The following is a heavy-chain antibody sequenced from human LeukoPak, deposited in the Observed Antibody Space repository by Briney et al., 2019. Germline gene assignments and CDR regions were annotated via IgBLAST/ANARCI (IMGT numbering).Heavy chain of an antibody. CDR3: ARVMDRTMVRGVPPPNAFDI. J-gene: IGHJ3*02. D-gene: IGHD3-10*01. V-gene: IGHV3-21*04. Sequence: PGGSLRLSCAASGFTFSSYSMNWVRQAPGKGLEWVSSISSSSSYIYYADSVKGRFTISRDNAKNSLYLQMNSLRAEDTAVYYCARVMDRTMVRGVPPPNAFDIWGQGTMVTVSS. CDR2: ISSSSSYI. CDR1: GFTFSSYS.